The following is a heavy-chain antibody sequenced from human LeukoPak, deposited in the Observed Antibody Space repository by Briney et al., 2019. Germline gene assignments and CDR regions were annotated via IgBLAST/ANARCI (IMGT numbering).Heavy chain of an antibody. CDR1: GFTFSSCA. CDR2: ISGSGGST. CDR3: AKDPDIVVVPAAIGKDY. Sequence: PGGSLRLSCAASGFTFSSCAMSWVRQAPGKGLEWVSAISGSGGSTYYADSVKGRFTISRDNSKNTLYLQMNSLRAEDTAVYYCAKDPDIVVVPAAIGKDYWGQGTLVTVSS. V-gene: IGHV3-23*01. D-gene: IGHD2-2*02. J-gene: IGHJ4*02.